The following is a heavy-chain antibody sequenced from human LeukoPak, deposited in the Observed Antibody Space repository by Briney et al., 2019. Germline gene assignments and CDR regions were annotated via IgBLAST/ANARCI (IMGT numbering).Heavy chain of an antibody. CDR1: GFTFSSYA. CDR2: ISYDGSNK. D-gene: IGHD3-3*01. J-gene: IGHJ6*02. CDR3: ARAGITIFGVVIMYYYYGMDV. Sequence: GGSPRLSCAASGFTFSSYAMHWVRQAPGKGLEWVAVISYDGSNKYYADSVKGRFTISRDNSKNTLYLQMNSLRAEDTAVYYCARAGITIFGVVIMYYYYGMDVWGQGTTVTVSS. V-gene: IGHV3-30-3*01.